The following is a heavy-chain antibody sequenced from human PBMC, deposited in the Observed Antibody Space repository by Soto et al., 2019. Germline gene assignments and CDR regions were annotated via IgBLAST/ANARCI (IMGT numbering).Heavy chain of an antibody. CDR3: AKVGYDILTGYQRY. CDR2: ISGGGGST. CDR1: GFIFSSYW. J-gene: IGHJ4*02. D-gene: IGHD3-9*01. Sequence: PGGSLRLSCSASGFIFSSYWMSWLRQAPGKGLEWVSAISGGGGSTYYADSVKGRFTISRDNSKNTLYLQMNSLRAEDTAVYYCAKVGYDILTGYQRYWGQGTLVTVSS. V-gene: IGHV3-23*01.